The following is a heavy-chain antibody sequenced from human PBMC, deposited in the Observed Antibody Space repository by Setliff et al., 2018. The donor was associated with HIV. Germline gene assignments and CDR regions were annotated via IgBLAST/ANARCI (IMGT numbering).Heavy chain of an antibody. CDR1: GFIFSSYT. D-gene: IGHD1-26*01. V-gene: IGHV3-30*04. J-gene: IGHJ4*02. CDR2: IWYDGSNK. Sequence: PGGSLRLSCSASGFIFSSYTMHWVRQAPGKGLEWVAVIWYDGSNKYYADSMKGRFTISRDNAKNSLYLQMDSLRAEDTAVYYCAPLVGATGAPSYWGQGTLVTVSS. CDR3: APLVGATGAPSY.